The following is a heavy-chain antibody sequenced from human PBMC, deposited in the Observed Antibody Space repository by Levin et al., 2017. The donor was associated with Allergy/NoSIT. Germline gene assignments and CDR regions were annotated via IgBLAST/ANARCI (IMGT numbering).Heavy chain of an antibody. Sequence: ETLSLTCAASGFTFSSYWMHWVRQAPGKGLVWVSRINSDGSSTSYADSVKGRFTISRDNAKNTLYLQMNSLRAEDTAVYYCARDSEYYIGGSYRRPGYFQHWGQGTLVTVSA. CDR3: ARDSEYYIGGSYRRPGYFQH. V-gene: IGHV3-74*01. D-gene: IGHD3-16*02. J-gene: IGHJ1*01. CDR2: INSDGSST. CDR1: GFTFSSYW.